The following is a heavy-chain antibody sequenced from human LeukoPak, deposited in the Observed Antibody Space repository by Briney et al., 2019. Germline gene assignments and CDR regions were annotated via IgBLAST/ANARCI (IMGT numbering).Heavy chain of an antibody. CDR2: IYYSGST. CDR3: ALNPDLVVPAAIDY. V-gene: IGHV4-39*01. Sequence: PSETLSLTCTVSGGSISSSSYYWGWIRQPPGKGLEWIGSIYYSGSTYYNPSLKSRVTISVDTSKNQFSLKLSSVTAADTAVYYCALNPDLVVPAAIDYWGQGTLVTVSS. D-gene: IGHD2-2*01. CDR1: GGSISSSSYY. J-gene: IGHJ4*02.